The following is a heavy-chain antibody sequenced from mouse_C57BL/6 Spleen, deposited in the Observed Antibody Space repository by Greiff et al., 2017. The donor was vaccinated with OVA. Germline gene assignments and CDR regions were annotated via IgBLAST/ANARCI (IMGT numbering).Heavy chain of an antibody. V-gene: IGHV1-64*01. CDR3: AKSEAITSVVATVAMDY. CDR1: GYTFTSYW. J-gene: IGHJ4*01. D-gene: IGHD1-1*01. CDR2: IHPNSGST. Sequence: QVQLQQPGAELVKPGASVKLSCKASGYTFTSYWMHWVKQRPVQGLEWIGMIHPNSGSTNYNEKFKSKATLTVDKSSSTAYMQLSSLTSEDSADYYGAKSEAITSVVATVAMDYWGQGTSVTVSS.